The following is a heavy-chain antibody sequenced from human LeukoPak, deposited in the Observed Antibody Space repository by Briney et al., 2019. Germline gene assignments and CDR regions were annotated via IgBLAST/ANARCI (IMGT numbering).Heavy chain of an antibody. CDR3: ARTYNYDSSGYYLPYYYYGMDV. D-gene: IGHD3-22*01. CDR2: ISAYNGNT. CDR1: GYTFTSYG. V-gene: IGHV1-18*01. Sequence: GASVKVSCKASGYTFTSYGISWVRQAPGQGLEWMGWISAYNGNTNYAQKLQGRVTMTTDTSTSTAYMELRSLRSDDTAVYYCARTYNYDSSGYYLPYYYYGMDVWGQGTTVTVSS. J-gene: IGHJ6*02.